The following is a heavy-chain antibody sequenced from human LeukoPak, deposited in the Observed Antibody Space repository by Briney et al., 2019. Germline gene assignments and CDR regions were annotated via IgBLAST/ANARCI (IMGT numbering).Heavy chain of an antibody. V-gene: IGHV4-61*08. J-gene: IGHJ3*02. CDR1: GGSISSGGYY. Sequence: SETLSLTCTVSGGSISSGGYYWSWVRQPPGKGLEWIGYIYYSESTNYNPSLKSRVTISVDTSKNQFSLKLSSVTAADTAVYYCARDRSSGYDPDAFDIWGQGTMVTVSS. D-gene: IGHD5-12*01. CDR2: IYYSEST. CDR3: ARDRSSGYDPDAFDI.